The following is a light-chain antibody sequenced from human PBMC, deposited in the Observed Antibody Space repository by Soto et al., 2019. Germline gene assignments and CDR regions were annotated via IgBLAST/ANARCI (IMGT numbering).Light chain of an antibody. V-gene: IGKV3-20*01. CDR2: GAS. J-gene: IGKJ3*01. Sequence: EIVLTQSPGTLSLSPGEGATLSCRASQSVSSNYLAWYQQKPGQAPRLLIYGASSRATGIPDRFSGSGSGTDFTVTISRLEPEDLAVYYCQQYASSTRTFGPGTKVDIK. CDR3: QQYASSTRT. CDR1: QSVSSNY.